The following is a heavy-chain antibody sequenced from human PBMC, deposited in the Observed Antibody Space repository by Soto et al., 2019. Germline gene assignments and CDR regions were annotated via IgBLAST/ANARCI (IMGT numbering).Heavy chain of an antibody. D-gene: IGHD6-13*01. J-gene: IGHJ4*02. Sequence: GASLRLSCAASGFTFSSYAMSWVRQAPGKGQERVSAISGNGGSTYYADTVKGRFTISRDNSKNTLKLQMNSLRAEDTAVYYCAKRQPQLLVFNHFDHWGQVNLVTL. V-gene: IGHV3-23*01. CDR1: GFTFSSYA. CDR2: ISGNGGST. CDR3: AKRQPQLLVFNHFDH.